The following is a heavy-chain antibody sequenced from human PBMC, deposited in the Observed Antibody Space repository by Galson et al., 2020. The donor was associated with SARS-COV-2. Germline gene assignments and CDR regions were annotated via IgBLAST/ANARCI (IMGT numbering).Heavy chain of an antibody. CDR3: ARGACAVRGFIRKCSWFDP. V-gene: IGHV4-31*03. D-gene: IGHD3-10*01. CDR1: GDSISSGDYY. Sequence: ASATLSLTCTVSGDSISSGDYYWSWIRHHQGKGLEWIGYISYSGTTYYNPSLRGRLTISLDTSENQFSLRLHSVTAADTALYFCARGACAVRGFIRKCSWFDPWGQGTLVTVSS. J-gene: IGHJ5*02. CDR2: ISYSGTT.